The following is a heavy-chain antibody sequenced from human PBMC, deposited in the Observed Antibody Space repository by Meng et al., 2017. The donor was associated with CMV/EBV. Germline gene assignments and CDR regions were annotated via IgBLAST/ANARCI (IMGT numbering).Heavy chain of an antibody. CDR3: ARDVGGDYRNDYYYYYGMDV. D-gene: IGHD4-17*01. V-gene: IGHV4-59*01. CDR1: GGSISSYY. J-gene: IGHJ6*02. CDR2: IYYSGST. Sequence: SETLSLTCTVSGGSISSYYWSWIRQAPGKGLEWIGYIYYSGSTNYNPSLKSRVTISVDTSKNQFSLKLSSVTAADTAVYYCARDVGGDYRNDYYYYYGMDVWGQGTTVTVSS.